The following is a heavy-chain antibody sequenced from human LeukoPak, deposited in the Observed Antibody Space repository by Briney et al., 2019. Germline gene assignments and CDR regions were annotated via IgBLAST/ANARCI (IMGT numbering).Heavy chain of an antibody. D-gene: IGHD5-24*01. J-gene: IGHJ4*02. V-gene: IGHV4-39*01. CDR2: IYYSGST. Sequence: SETLSLTCTVSGGSISSSIYYWGWIRQPPGKGLEWIGSIYYSGSTYYNPSLKSRVTISVDTSKNQFSLKLNPVTVADTAVYYCARLIQITYFDYWGQGTLVTVSS. CDR3: ARLIQITYFDY. CDR1: GGSISSSIYY.